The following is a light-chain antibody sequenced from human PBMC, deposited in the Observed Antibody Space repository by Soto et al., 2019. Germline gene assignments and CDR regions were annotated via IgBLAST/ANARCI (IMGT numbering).Light chain of an antibody. CDR2: GAS. Sequence: EIVLTQSPGTLSLSPGEGATLACRASQSVSSSDLAWYQQTPGQAPRLLIFGASNRATGIPDRFSGSGSGTDFTLTISSLEPEDFAVYYCQQYGSAPVTFGQGTKVEIK. J-gene: IGKJ2*01. CDR3: QQYGSAPVT. CDR1: QSVSSSD. V-gene: IGKV3-20*01.